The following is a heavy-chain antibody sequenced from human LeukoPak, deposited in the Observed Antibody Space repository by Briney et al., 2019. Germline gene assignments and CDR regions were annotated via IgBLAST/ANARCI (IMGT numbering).Heavy chain of an antibody. CDR3: AAPPYDFWSGYYWVY. CDR1: GFTFSSYA. V-gene: IGHV3-23*01. CDR2: ISISGGST. Sequence: PGGSLRLSCAASGFTFSSYAMSWVRQAPRKGLEWVSAISISGGSTYYADSVKGRFTISRDNTKNSLYLQMNSLRAEDTAVYYCAAPPYDFWSGYYWVYWGQGTLVTVSS. D-gene: IGHD3-3*01. J-gene: IGHJ4*02.